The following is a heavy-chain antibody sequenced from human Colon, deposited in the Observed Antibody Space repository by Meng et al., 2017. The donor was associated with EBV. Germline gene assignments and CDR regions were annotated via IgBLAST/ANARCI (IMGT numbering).Heavy chain of an antibody. J-gene: IGHJ4*02. CDR1: GDSISGSGDY. CDR3: ARDGPLL. Sequence: QLQLQESGQGLVRPSETLSLTCSVSGDSISGSGDYWGWVRQPPGKGLEWIGNIYYTGSTYYNPSLKSRVTISVDTSKNQFSLKVTSMTAADTAVYYCARDGPLLWGPGTLVTVSS. V-gene: IGHV4-39*07. CDR2: IYYTGST.